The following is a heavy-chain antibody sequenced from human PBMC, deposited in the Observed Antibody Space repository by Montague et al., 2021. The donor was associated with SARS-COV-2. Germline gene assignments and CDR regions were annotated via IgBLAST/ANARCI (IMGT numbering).Heavy chain of an antibody. CDR2: IYLSGFT. Sequence: SETLSLTCVVSDVSLSTSTWLSWVRQSPGKGLEWVGEIYLSGFTQYNPSVKSRVSISLDDSRSQFSLRLTSVTAADTAVYFCARGGLGNRGFDYWGQGTLVTVSS. CDR3: ARGGLGNRGFDY. J-gene: IGHJ4*02. V-gene: IGHV4-4*02. D-gene: IGHD3/OR15-3a*01. CDR1: DVSLSTSTW.